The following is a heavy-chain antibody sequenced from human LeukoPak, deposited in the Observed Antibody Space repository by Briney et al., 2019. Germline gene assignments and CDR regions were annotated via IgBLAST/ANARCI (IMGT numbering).Heavy chain of an antibody. CDR3: ARGGDYDILTGYDDAFDI. CDR2: IYSGGST. CDR1: GFTVSSNY. J-gene: IGHJ3*02. V-gene: IGHV3-66*01. D-gene: IGHD3-9*01. Sequence: GGSLRLSCAASGFTVSSNYMSWVRQAPGKGLEWVSVIYSGGSTYYADSVKGRFTISRDNSKNTLYLQMNSLRAEDTAVYYCARGGDYDILTGYDDAFDIWGQGTMVTVSS.